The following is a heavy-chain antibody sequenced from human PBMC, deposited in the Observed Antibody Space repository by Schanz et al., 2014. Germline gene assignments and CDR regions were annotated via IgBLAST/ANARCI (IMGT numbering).Heavy chain of an antibody. D-gene: IGHD7-27*01. J-gene: IGHJ3*02. CDR2: ISRDGTTS. Sequence: QVQLVESGGGLVKPGGSLRLSCAASGFIFNDYYMNWIPQAPGKGLEWLSYISRDGTTSYYADSVKGRFTISRDNAKNSRYLEMTSLRGEDTAVYYCARENLNWEAFDIWGQGTVVTVSS. CDR1: GFIFNDYY. CDR3: ARENLNWEAFDI. V-gene: IGHV3-11*01.